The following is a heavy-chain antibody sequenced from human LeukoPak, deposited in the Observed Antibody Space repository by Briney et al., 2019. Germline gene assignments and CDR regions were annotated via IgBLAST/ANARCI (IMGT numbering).Heavy chain of an antibody. CDR1: GGSISSSSYY. CDR3: ASPNYYDSNGYYGY. CDR2: IYYSGST. D-gene: IGHD3-22*01. J-gene: IGHJ4*02. V-gene: IGHV4-39*07. Sequence: SETLSLTCTVSGGSISSSSYYWGWIRQPPGKGLEWIGSIYYSGSTYYNPSLKSRVTISVDTSKNQFSLKLSSVTAADTAVYYCASPNYYDSNGYYGYWGQGTLVTVSS.